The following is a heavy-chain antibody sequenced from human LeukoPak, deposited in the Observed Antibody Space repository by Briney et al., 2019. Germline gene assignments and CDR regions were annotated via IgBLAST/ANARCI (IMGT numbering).Heavy chain of an antibody. V-gene: IGHV3-23*01. J-gene: IGHJ5*02. D-gene: IGHD3-3*01. CDR1: GFTFSSYA. CDR3: ARDNFGLEWLLLWGNWFDP. CDR2: ISGSGGST. Sequence: GGSLRLSCAASGFTFSSYAMSWVRQAPGKGLEWVSAISGSGGSTYYADSVKGRFTISRDNSKNTLYLQMNSLRAEDTAVYYCARDNFGLEWLLLWGNWFDPWGQGTLVTVSS.